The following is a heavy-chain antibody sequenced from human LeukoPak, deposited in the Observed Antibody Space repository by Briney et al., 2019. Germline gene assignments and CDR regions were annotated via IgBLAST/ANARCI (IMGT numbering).Heavy chain of an antibody. D-gene: IGHD3-9*01. CDR3: ARGSYYEILTLRGEFDY. J-gene: IGHJ4*02. CDR2: ISFDGTDK. V-gene: IGHV3-30*04. Sequence: GRSLRLSCTASGFTFNNHAMHWVRQAPGKGLEWVAVISFDGTDKFYADSMKGRFTISRDNSKNTLYPQVSSLRADDTALYYCARGSYYEILTLRGEFDYWGQGTLVTVSS. CDR1: GFTFNNHA.